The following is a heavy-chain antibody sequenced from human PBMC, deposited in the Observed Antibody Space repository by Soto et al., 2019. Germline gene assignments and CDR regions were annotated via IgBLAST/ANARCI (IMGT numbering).Heavy chain of an antibody. J-gene: IGHJ4*02. V-gene: IGHV3-23*01. D-gene: IGHD1-26*01. CDR2: ISGSGGTT. Sequence: PGGSLRLSCAAPGFTFNTYTMTFVRPAPGKGLEWVSAISGSGGTTYYADSVKARCTISRNNSTNTMFLQMNSLRADDTAVYYCAKGLVGGSLYYFDYWGQGTPVTVSS. CDR1: GFTFNTYT. CDR3: AKGLVGGSLYYFDY.